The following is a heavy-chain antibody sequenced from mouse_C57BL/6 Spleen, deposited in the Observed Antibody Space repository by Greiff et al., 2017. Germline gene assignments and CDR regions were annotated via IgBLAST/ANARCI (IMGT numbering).Heavy chain of an antibody. Sequence: EVKLMESGGGLVKPGGSLKLSCAASGFTFSDYGMHWVRQAPEKGLAWVAYISSGSSTIYYADTVKGRFTFSRDKAKNTLFLQMTRLSSEDAAMYYCASECVGAWFAYWGQGTLVTVSA. CDR1: GFTFSDYG. V-gene: IGHV5-17*01. D-gene: IGHD3-1*01. J-gene: IGHJ3*01. CDR2: ISSGSSTI. CDR3: ASECVGAWFAY.